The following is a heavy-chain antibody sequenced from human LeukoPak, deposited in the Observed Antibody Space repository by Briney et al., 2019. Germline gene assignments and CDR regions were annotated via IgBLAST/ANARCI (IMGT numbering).Heavy chain of an antibody. J-gene: IGHJ2*01. Sequence: GESLKISCKGSGYSFTSYWIGWVRQMPGKGLEWMGIIYPGDSDTRYSPSFQGQVTISADKSISTAYLQWSSLKASDTAMYYCARHYYYDSSGYSAAPTARSWYFDLWGRGTLVTVSS. CDR1: GYSFTSYW. CDR2: IYPGDSDT. V-gene: IGHV5-51*01. CDR3: ARHYYYDSSGYSAAPTARSWYFDL. D-gene: IGHD3-22*01.